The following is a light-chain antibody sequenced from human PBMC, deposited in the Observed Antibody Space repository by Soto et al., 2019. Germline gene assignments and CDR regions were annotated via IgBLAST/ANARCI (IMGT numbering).Light chain of an antibody. V-gene: IGLV1-44*01. J-gene: IGLJ1*01. Sequence: QAVVTQPPSASGTPGQRVTFSCSGNTSNIGSNSVIWYQVLPGTAPKLLVYSLNQRPSGVPDRFSGSQSGTSASLAISGLQSDDEADYFCSAWDDSLNAYVFGTGTKLTVL. CDR1: TSNIGSNS. CDR2: SLN. CDR3: SAWDDSLNAYV.